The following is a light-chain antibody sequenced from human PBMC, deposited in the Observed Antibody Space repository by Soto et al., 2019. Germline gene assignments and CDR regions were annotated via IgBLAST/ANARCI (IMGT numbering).Light chain of an antibody. CDR1: DSNIGTNT. CDR3: ASWDGGLSGRGV. CDR2: SNH. V-gene: IGLV1-44*01. J-gene: IGLJ1*01. Sequence: QPVLTQPPSVSGTPGQRVTISCSGSDSNIGTNTVNWYQQRPGTAPKLLIYSNHYRPSGVPDRFSGSKSGTSASLAISGLQSEDEADYYCASWDGGLSGRGVFGTGTKVTVL.